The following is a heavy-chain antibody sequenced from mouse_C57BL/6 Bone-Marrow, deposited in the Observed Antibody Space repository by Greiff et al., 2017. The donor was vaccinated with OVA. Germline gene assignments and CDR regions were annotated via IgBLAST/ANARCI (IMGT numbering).Heavy chain of an antibody. J-gene: IGHJ2*01. V-gene: IGHV1-85*01. CDR3: APKGAQATDY. CDR1: GYTFTNYD. CDR2: IYPSDGST. Sequence: VKLQQSGPELVKPGASVKLSCKASGYTFTNYDINWVKQRPGQGLEWIGWIYPSDGSTKYNEKFKGKATLTADTSSSTAYMERHSLTSEDSAVYFCAPKGAQATDYWGQGTTLTVSS. D-gene: IGHD3-2*02.